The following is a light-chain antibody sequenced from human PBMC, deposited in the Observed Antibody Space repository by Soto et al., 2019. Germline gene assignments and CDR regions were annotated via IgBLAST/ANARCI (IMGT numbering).Light chain of an antibody. CDR2: WAS. CDR1: QSVLYSSHNKNY. J-gene: IGKJ5*01. Sequence: DIVMTQSPDSLAVSLGERATINCKSSQSVLYSSHNKNYLACYQQKPGQPPKLLIYWASTRESGVPDRFSGSGSGTDFTLTISSLQAEDVAVYYCQQYYSTPITVGQGTRLEIK. CDR3: QQYYSTPIT. V-gene: IGKV4-1*01.